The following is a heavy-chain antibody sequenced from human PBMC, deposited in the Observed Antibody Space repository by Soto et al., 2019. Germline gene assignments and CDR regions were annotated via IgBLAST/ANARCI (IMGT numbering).Heavy chain of an antibody. CDR3: AREWSVANPGY. Sequence: QVHLVESGGGVVQPGTSLRLSCAASGFTFSNYSMHWVRQAPGQGLEWVAVISKDGDTKYYADSVKGRFTISRDNSKNTLYLQMNSLRPEDTAVHYCAREWSVANPGYWGQGTQVTVSS. CDR2: ISKDGDTK. D-gene: IGHD5-12*01. J-gene: IGHJ4*02. CDR1: GFTFSNYS. V-gene: IGHV3-30-3*01.